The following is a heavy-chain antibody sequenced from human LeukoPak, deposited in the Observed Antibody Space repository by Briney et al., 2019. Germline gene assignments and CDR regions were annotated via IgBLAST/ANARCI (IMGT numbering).Heavy chain of an antibody. CDR1: GYTFTSYD. J-gene: IGHJ4*02. CDR3: ARGDTIVGATNLVDY. Sequence: ASVKVSCKASGYTFTSYDINWVRQATGQGLEWMGWMNPNSGNTGYAQKFQGRVTITRNTSISTAYMELSSLRSEDTAVYYCARGDTIVGATNLVDYWGQGTLVTVSS. V-gene: IGHV1-8*03. D-gene: IGHD1-26*01. CDR2: MNPNSGNT.